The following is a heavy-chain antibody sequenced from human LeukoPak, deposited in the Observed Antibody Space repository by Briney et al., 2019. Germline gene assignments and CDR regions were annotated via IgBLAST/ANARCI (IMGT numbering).Heavy chain of an antibody. J-gene: IGHJ4*02. CDR1: GFTFNTYV. V-gene: IGHV3-23*01. CDR2: ISAGGGST. Sequence: GGSLRLSCAVSGFTFNTYVMTWVRQAPGKGLEWVSLISAGGGSTYYADSVKGRFTISRDNSKNTLYLQVNSLRAEDTAVYYCAKDEGPYGRNSGFDSWGQGTLVTVSS. CDR3: AKDEGPYGRNSGFDS. D-gene: IGHD4-23*01.